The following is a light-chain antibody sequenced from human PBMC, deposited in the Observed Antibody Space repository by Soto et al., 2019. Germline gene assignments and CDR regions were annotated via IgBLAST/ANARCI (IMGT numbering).Light chain of an antibody. CDR1: QDINID. J-gene: IGKJ1*01. CDR2: AAS. CDR3: LQHNRYPPT. Sequence: DIQMTQSPSSLSASVGDGVTITCRASQDINIDLGWYQQKPGKAPKRLIYAASSLQSGVPSRFSASGSGTEFTLTISSLQPEDFATYYCLQHNRYPPTFGQGTKVEIK. V-gene: IGKV1-17*01.